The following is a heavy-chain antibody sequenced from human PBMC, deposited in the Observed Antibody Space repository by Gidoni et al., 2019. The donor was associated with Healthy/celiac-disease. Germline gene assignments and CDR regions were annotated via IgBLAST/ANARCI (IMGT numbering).Heavy chain of an antibody. CDR3: ARAYCSGGSCASAPDYYYGMDV. CDR2: ISSSSSYI. V-gene: IGHV3-21*01. D-gene: IGHD2-15*01. CDR1: GFTFSSYS. J-gene: IGHJ6*02. Sequence: EVQLVESGGGLVKPGGSLRLSCAASGFTFSSYSMNWVRQAPGKGLEWVSSISSSSSYIYYADSVKGRFTISRDNAKNSLYLQMNSLRAEDTAVYYCARAYCSGGSCASAPDYYYGMDVWGQGTTVTVSS.